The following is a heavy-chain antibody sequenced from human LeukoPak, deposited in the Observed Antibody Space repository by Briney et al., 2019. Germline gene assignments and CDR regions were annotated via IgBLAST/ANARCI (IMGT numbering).Heavy chain of an antibody. CDR1: GSTFTNSG. V-gene: IGHV1-18*01. CDR3: ARGGVGHCSGGSCPTSWFDP. Sequence: ASVKLSCKASGSTFTNSGTSLVRQAPGQGLEWMGWIRPYNGNKDNPQKVQGRVTMTTDTSTSTAYWELRRLRSEDTAVYYCARGGVGHCSGGSCPTSWFDPWGQGTLVTVSS. CDR2: IRPYNGNK. J-gene: IGHJ5*02. D-gene: IGHD2-15*01.